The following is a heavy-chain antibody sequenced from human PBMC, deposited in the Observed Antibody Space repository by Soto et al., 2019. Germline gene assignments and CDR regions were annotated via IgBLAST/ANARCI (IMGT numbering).Heavy chain of an antibody. V-gene: IGHV3-33*01. Sequence: QVQLVESGGGVVRPGRSLRLACAASGFRFSTYGMHWVRQAPGKGLQWVAVIWYDGTNTYYADSVKGRFTISRDNSKDTLYLEMNNLRAEDTAVYYCARVEAPLIHSDHYYY. CDR3: ARVEAPLIHSDHYYY. CDR2: IWYDGTNT. D-gene: IGHD5-18*01. CDR1: GFRFSTYG. J-gene: IGHJ6*01.